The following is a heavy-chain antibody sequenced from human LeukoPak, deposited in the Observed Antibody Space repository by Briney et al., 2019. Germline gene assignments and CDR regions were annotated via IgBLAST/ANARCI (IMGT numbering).Heavy chain of an antibody. CDR3: AGTYYYDSSGYYPAFDY. Sequence: ASVKVSCKASGYSFTDYAMHWARQAPGQRLEWMGWINAANGSTKYSQNFQGRVTITRDTSASTAYMELSSLRSEDTAVYYCAGTYYYDSSGYYPAFDYWGQGTLVTVSS. J-gene: IGHJ4*02. CDR1: GYSFTDYA. V-gene: IGHV1-3*01. CDR2: INAANGST. D-gene: IGHD3-22*01.